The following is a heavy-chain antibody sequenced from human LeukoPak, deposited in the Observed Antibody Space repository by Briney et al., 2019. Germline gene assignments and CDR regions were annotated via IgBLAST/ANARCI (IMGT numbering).Heavy chain of an antibody. CDR2: IDQGGSVR. J-gene: IGHJ4*02. D-gene: IGHD6-13*01. CDR3: ARDPESSSFDL. V-gene: IGHV3-7*01. CDR1: GFSFSTYW. Sequence: GGSLRLSCAASGFSFSTYWMSWVRQTPEKGLEYVANIDQGGSVRNYMDSLKGRCTISRDNAKKSLYLEINSLRADDTAVYYCARDPESSSFDLWGRGALVTVSS.